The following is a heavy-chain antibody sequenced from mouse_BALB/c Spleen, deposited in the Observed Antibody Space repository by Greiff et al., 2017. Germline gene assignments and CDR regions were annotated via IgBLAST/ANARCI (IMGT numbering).Heavy chain of an antibody. Sequence: EVQLQQSGAELVKPGASVKLSCTASGFNIKDTYMHWVKQRPEQGLEWIGRIDPANGNTKYDPKFQGKATITADTSSNTAYLQLSSLTSEDTAVYYCARHSVVDWYFDVWGAGTTVTVSS. CDR3: ARHSVVDWYFDV. D-gene: IGHD1-1*01. J-gene: IGHJ1*01. CDR2: IDPANGNT. CDR1: GFNIKDTY. V-gene: IGHV14-3*02.